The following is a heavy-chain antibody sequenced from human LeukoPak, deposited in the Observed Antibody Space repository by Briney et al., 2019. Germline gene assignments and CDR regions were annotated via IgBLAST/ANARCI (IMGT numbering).Heavy chain of an antibody. CDR2: IIPVLGTT. CDR3: GASTVTVTYYYMAV. D-gene: IGHD2-21*02. Sequence: SVKVSCKAAGGSFSTHAILWVRQAPGQGLEWMGGIIPVLGTTNSAQRFQDRLSLTADESTGTASMELTSLRPEDSAVYYCGASTVTVTYYYMAVWGKGTTITVSS. V-gene: IGHV1-69*13. J-gene: IGHJ6*03. CDR1: GGSFSTHA.